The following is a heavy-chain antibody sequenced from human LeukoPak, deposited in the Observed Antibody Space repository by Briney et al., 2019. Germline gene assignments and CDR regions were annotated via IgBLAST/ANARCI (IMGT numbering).Heavy chain of an antibody. CDR3: AKDGGGYYPSYYYYMDV. D-gene: IGHD3-22*01. CDR2: ISSSSSYI. Sequence: GGSLRLSCAASGFTFSSYNMNWVRQAPGKGLEWVSSISSSSSYISYADSVKGRFTISRDNAKNSLYLQMNSLRAEDTAVYYCAKDGGGYYPSYYYYMDVWGKGTTVTISS. J-gene: IGHJ6*03. CDR1: GFTFSSYN. V-gene: IGHV3-21*01.